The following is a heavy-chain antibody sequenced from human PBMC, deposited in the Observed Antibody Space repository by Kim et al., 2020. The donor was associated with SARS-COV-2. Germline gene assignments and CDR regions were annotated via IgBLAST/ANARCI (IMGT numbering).Heavy chain of an antibody. J-gene: IGHJ4*02. D-gene: IGHD6-13*01. CDR3: TTDLRHVAAAGIDY. Sequence: AAPVKGRFTISRDDSKNTLYLQMNSLKTEDTAVYYCTTDLRHVAAAGIDYWGQGTLVTVSS. V-gene: IGHV3-15*01.